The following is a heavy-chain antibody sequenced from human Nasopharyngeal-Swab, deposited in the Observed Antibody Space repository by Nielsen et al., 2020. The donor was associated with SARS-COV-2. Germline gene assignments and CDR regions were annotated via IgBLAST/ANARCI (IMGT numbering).Heavy chain of an antibody. V-gene: IGHV3-48*02. CDR3: ARDVAIAGATLEN. Sequence: GGSLRLSCAASEFTMSRNGMHWVRQAPGKGLEWVAYISSSSSTSYYADSVKGRFTISRDNPKNSLYLQINSLRDEDTALYYCARDVAIAGATLENWGQGTLVTVSS. D-gene: IGHD1-26*01. CDR2: ISSSSSTS. J-gene: IGHJ4*02. CDR1: EFTMSRNG.